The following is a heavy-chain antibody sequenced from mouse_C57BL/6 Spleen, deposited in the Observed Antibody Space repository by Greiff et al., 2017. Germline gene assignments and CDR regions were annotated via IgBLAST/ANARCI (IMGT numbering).Heavy chain of an antibody. CDR3: ARPTVAWYFDV. CDR2: INPSNGGT. D-gene: IGHD1-1*01. CDR1: GYTFTSYW. Sequence: QVHVKQSGTELVKPGASVKLSCKASGYTFTSYWMHWVKQRPGQGLEWIGNINPSNGGTNYNEKFKSKATLTVDKSSSTAYMQLSSLTSEDSAVYYCARPTVAWYFDVWGTGTTVTVSS. V-gene: IGHV1-53*01. J-gene: IGHJ1*03.